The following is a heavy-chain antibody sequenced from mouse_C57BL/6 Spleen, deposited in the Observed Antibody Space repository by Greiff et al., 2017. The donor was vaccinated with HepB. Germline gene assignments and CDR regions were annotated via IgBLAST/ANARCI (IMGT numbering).Heavy chain of an antibody. CDR1: GFSLTSYG. J-gene: IGHJ3*01. Sequence: VQLQESGPGLVAPSQSLSITCTVSGFSLTSYGVHWVRQPPGKGLEWLVVIWSDGSTTYNSALKSRLSISKDNSKSQVFLKMNSLQTDDTAMYYCARAYYSNYEAWFAYWGQGTLVTVSA. CDR2: IWSDGST. D-gene: IGHD2-5*01. V-gene: IGHV2-6*03. CDR3: ARAYYSNYEAWFAY.